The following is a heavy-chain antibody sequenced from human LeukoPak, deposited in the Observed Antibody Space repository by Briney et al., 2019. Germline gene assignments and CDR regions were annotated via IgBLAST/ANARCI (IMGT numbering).Heavy chain of an antibody. CDR2: MNPNSGNT. D-gene: IGHD3-3*01. V-gene: IGHV1-8*01. Sequence: ASVKVSCKASGYTFTSYDINWVRQATGQGLEWMGWMNPNSGNTGYAQKFQGRVTMTRNTSISTAYMELSSLRSEDTAVYYCARRGALVPQEDWTYYDFWSGYYTAWFDPWGQGTLVTVSS. CDR3: ARRGALVPQEDWTYYDFWSGYYTAWFDP. J-gene: IGHJ5*02. CDR1: GYTFTSYD.